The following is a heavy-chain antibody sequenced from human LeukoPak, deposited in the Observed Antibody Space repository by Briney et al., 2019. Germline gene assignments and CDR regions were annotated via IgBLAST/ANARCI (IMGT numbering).Heavy chain of an antibody. Sequence: GGSLRLSCAASGFTFDDYGMSWVRQAPGKGLEWVSGINWNGGSTGYADSVKGRFTISRDNAKNSLYLQMNSLRAEDTALYYCAIAAAGDAPRPHLRYDYWGQGTLVTVSS. CDR1: GFTFDDYG. D-gene: IGHD6-13*01. V-gene: IGHV3-20*04. J-gene: IGHJ4*02. CDR3: AIAAAGDAPRPHLRYDY. CDR2: INWNGGST.